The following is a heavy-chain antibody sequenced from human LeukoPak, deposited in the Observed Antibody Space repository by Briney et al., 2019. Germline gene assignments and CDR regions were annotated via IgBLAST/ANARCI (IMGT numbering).Heavy chain of an antibody. CDR1: GFTFSPYN. CDR3: AKDGTIIAVAGTVSVEYFQH. V-gene: IGHV3-21*04. Sequence: GGSLRLSCAASGFTFSPYNMNWVRQAPGKGLEWVSSISTSSDYIYYADSVKGRFTISRDNSKNTLYLQMNSLRAEDTAVYYCAKDGTIIAVAGTVSVEYFQHWGQGTLVTVSS. CDR2: ISTSSDYI. D-gene: IGHD6-19*01. J-gene: IGHJ1*01.